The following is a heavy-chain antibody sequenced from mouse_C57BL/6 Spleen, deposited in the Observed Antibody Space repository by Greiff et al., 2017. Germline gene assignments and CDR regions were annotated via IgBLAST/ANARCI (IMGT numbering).Heavy chain of an antibody. CDR1: GYTFTSYW. CDR3: ARDGSSTGYFDV. D-gene: IGHD1-1*01. J-gene: IGHJ1*03. CDR2: IDPSDSYT. Sequence: VQLQQPGAELVKPGASVKLSCKASGYTFTSYWMQWVKQRPGQGLEWIGEIDPSDSYTNYHQKFKGKATLTVDTSSSTAYMQLSSLTSEDSAVYYCARDGSSTGYFDVWGTGTTVTVSS. V-gene: IGHV1-50*01.